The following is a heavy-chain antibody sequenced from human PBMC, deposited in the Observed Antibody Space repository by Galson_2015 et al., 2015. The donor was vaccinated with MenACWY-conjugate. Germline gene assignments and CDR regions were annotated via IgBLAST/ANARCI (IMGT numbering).Heavy chain of an antibody. CDR2: ISSNGFGT. D-gene: IGHD2/OR15-2a*01. Sequence: SLRLSCAASGFTFSRYALHWVRQAPGKGLEHVSAISSNGFGTYYANSVKGRFTISRDNSMNTLYLQMNSLRAEDTAIYYCAKEKLEYYSHGFHRFDIWGQGTMVTVSS. V-gene: IGHV3-64*01. CDR3: AKEKLEYYSHGFHRFDI. CDR1: GFTFSRYA. J-gene: IGHJ3*02.